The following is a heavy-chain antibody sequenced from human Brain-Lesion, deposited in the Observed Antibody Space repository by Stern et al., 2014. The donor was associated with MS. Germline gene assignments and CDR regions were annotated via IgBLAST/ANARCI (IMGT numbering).Heavy chain of an antibody. CDR1: GYRFTSNW. J-gene: IGHJ4*02. CDR3: ARRGDSSSSGFDY. D-gene: IGHD6-6*01. CDR2: IWPGDSDT. V-gene: IGHV5-51*01. Sequence: EVQLVESGAEVKKPGESLKISCKGSGYRFTSNWIGWGRQLPGKGLAWMGIIWPGDSDTRYSPSFQGQVTISADKSISTAYLQWSSLQASDTAMYYCARRGDSSSSGFDYWGQGTLVIVSS.